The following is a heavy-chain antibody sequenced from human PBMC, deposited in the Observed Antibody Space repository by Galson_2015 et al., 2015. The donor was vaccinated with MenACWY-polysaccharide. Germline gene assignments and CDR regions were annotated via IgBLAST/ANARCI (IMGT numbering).Heavy chain of an antibody. D-gene: IGHD1-26*01. V-gene: IGHV4-38-2*01. Sequence: ETLSLTCAVSGSSISSGYYWGWIRQPPGKGLEWIGSIYHSGSTYYNPPLKSRVTISVDTSKNQFSLKLSSVTAADTAVYYCARVEKYSGSYYILHWGQGTLVTVSS. J-gene: IGHJ4*02. CDR1: GSSISSGYY. CDR3: ARVEKYSGSYYILH. CDR2: IYHSGST.